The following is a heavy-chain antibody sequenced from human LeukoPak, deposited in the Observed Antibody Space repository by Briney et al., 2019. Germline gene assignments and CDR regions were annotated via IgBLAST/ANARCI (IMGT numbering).Heavy chain of an antibody. J-gene: IGHJ4*02. CDR1: GFTFSDYY. CDR3: ARDVRGDDMITFGGASDY. D-gene: IGHD3-16*01. V-gene: IGHV3-11*04. CDR2: ISSSGSTI. Sequence: GGSLRLSCAASGFTFSDYYMSWIRQAPGKGLEWVSYISSSGSTIYYAHSVKGRFNIPSDNAKNSLYLKMHSLRAEDTAVYYCARDVRGDDMITFGGASDYWGQGTLVTVSS.